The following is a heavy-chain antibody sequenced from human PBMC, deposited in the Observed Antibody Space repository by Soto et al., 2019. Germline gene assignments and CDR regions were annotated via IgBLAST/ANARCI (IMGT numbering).Heavy chain of an antibody. Sequence: QVQLVQSGAEVKKPGSSVKVSCKASGGTFSSYTISWVRQAPGQGLEWMGRIIPILGIANYAQKFQGRVTITAAKSTSTAYMELSSLRSEDTAVYYCARWVVPAVRGMDVWGQGTTVTVSS. D-gene: IGHD2-2*01. CDR1: GGTFSSYT. J-gene: IGHJ6*02. CDR2: IIPILGIA. V-gene: IGHV1-69*02. CDR3: ARWVVPAVRGMDV.